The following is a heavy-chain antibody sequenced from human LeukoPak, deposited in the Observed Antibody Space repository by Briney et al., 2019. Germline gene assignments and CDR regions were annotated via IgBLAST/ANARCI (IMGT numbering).Heavy chain of an antibody. V-gene: IGHV1-2*02. Sequence: GASVKVSCSASGYTFTGYYMHWVRQAPGQGLEWMGWINPNSGGTNYAQKFQGRVTMTRDTSISTAYMELSRLRSDDTAVYYCARALITMVRGVTLNWFDPWGQGTLVTVSS. CDR1: GYTFTGYY. CDR3: ARALITMVRGVTLNWFDP. CDR2: INPNSGGT. D-gene: IGHD3-10*01. J-gene: IGHJ5*02.